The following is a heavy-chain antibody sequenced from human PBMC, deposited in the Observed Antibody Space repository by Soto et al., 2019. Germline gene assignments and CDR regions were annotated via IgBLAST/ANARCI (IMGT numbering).Heavy chain of an antibody. Sequence: ASVKVSCKAFGFIFNNYAISWVRQAPGQGLEWMGWISANSGNTSYAQKLQGRVTMTTDRSMRTAYMELRSLRSDDTAVYYCATAGNYDSSGRDFWGQGTLVTVSS. D-gene: IGHD3-22*01. V-gene: IGHV1-18*04. CDR2: ISANSGNT. CDR3: ATAGNYDSSGRDF. J-gene: IGHJ4*02. CDR1: GFIFNNYA.